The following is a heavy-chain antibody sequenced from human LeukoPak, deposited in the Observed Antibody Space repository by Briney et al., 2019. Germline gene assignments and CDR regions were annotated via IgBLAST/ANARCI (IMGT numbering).Heavy chain of an antibody. V-gene: IGHV4-59*08. J-gene: IGHJ6*02. CDR3: ARHDPVGHFLRGMDV. CDR2: IYCTGST. D-gene: IGHD2/OR15-2a*01. CDR1: GGSISGYF. Sequence: SETLSLTCAVSGGSISGYFWSWSRQPPGKGLEWIGYIYCTGSTIYNPSLRSRVTMSVDVSKNQFSLNLSSVTAADTAVYYCARHDPVGHFLRGMDVWGQGTTVTVSS.